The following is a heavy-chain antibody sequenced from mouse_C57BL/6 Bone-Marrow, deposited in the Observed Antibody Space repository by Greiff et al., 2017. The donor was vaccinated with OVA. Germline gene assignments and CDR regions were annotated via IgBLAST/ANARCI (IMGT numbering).Heavy chain of an antibody. D-gene: IGHD2-12*01. CDR1: GYTFTSYW. Sequence: QVQLQQPGAALVKPGASVKLSCKASGYTFTSYWMHWVKQRPGQGLEWIGMIHPNSGSTNYNEKFKSKATLTVDKSSSTAYMQLSSLTSEDSAVYYCARGRIRRAMDYWGQGTSVTVSS. CDR3: ARGRIRRAMDY. V-gene: IGHV1-64*01. CDR2: IHPNSGST. J-gene: IGHJ4*01.